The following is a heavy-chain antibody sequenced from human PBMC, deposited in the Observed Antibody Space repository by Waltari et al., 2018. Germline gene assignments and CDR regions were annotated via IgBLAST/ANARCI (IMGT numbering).Heavy chain of an antibody. CDR2: IYYSGST. Sequence: QVQLQESGPGLVKPSETLSLTCTVSGGSISSYYWSWIRQPPGKGLEWLGYIYYSGSTNYNPARKSRVTISVDTAKNQFSLKLSSVTAADTAVYYCARGVYCSGGSCYSGAFDIWGQGTMVTVSS. V-gene: IGHV4-59*01. D-gene: IGHD2-15*01. CDR3: ARGVYCSGGSCYSGAFDI. CDR1: GGSISSYY. J-gene: IGHJ3*02.